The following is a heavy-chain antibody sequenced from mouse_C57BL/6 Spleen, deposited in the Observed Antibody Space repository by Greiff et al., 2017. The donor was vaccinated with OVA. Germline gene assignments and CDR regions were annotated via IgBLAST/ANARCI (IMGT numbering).Heavy chain of an antibody. Sequence: EVQLQQSGPGLVKPSQSLSLTCSVTGYSITSGYYWNWIRQFPGNKLEWMGYISYDGSNNYNPSLKNRISITRDTSKNQFFLKLNSVTTEDTATYYCARATTVVLDFDYWGQGTTLTVSS. CDR2: ISYDGSN. V-gene: IGHV3-6*01. J-gene: IGHJ2*01. CDR3: ARATTVVLDFDY. CDR1: GYSITSGYY. D-gene: IGHD1-1*01.